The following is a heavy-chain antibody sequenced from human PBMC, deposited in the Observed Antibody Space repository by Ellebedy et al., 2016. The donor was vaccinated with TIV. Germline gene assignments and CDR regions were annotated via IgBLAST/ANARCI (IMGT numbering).Heavy chain of an antibody. CDR1: GFSFSYYG. D-gene: IGHD2-15*01. CDR2: ISYDGSNK. J-gene: IGHJ4*02. Sequence: PGGSLRLSCAASGFSFSYYGMHWVRQAPGKGLEWVAVISYDGSNKNYADSVKGRFTISRDNSKNTLYLQRNSLRAEDTAVYYCARARGCSGGRCYSADYWGQGTLVTVSS. CDR3: ARARGCSGGRCYSADY. V-gene: IGHV3-30*03.